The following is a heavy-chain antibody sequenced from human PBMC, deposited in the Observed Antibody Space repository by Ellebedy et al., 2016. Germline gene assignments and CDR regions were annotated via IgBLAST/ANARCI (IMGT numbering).Heavy chain of an antibody. Sequence: SETLSLTCTVSGGSISNVGHYWSWIRQHPGKGLEWIGYIYYNGNTYYNPSLKSRVTISVDTSRNQFSLDLTSVTAADTAVYYCARDRPDYGDTYWYFDLWGCGTLVTVSS. V-gene: IGHV4-31*03. CDR2: IYYNGNT. D-gene: IGHD4-17*01. J-gene: IGHJ2*01. CDR3: ARDRPDYGDTYWYFDL. CDR1: GGSISNVGHY.